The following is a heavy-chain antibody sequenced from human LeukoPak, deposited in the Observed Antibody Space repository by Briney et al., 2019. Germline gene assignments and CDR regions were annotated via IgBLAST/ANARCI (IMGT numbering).Heavy chain of an antibody. CDR1: GGTFSSYA. V-gene: IGHV1-69*04. D-gene: IGHD4-23*01. J-gene: IGHJ4*02. CDR3: ATDQRSLNS. Sequence: SVKVSCKASGGTFSSYAISWVRQAPGQGLEWMGRIIPILGIANYAQKFQGRVTMTRDTSTSTVYMEVSSLRSEDTAVYYCATDQRSLNSWGQGTLVTVSS. CDR2: IIPILGIA.